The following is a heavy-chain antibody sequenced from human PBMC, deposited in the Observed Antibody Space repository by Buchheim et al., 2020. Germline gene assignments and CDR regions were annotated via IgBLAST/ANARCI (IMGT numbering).Heavy chain of an antibody. CDR1: GFTFDDYA. V-gene: IGHV3-43D*03. CDR3: AKDKGSGYYTQGYFDY. D-gene: IGHD5-12*01. Sequence: EVQLVESGGVVVQPGGSLRLSCAASGFTFDDYAMHWVRQAPGKGLEWVSLISWDGGSTYYADSVKGRFTISRDNSKNDLYLQMNSLRAEDTALYYCAKDKGSGYYTQGYFDYWGQGTL. CDR2: ISWDGGST. J-gene: IGHJ4*02.